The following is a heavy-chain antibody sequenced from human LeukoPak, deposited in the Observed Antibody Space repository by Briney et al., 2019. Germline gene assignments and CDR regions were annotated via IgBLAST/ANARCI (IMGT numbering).Heavy chain of an antibody. Sequence: PGGSLRLSCAASGFTFSSYSMNWVRQAPGKGLEWVSYISSSSSTIYYADSVKGRFTISRDNAKNSLYLQMNSLRDGDTAVYYCARNPGACSGGSCYYPFDYWGQGTLVTVSS. CDR3: ARNPGACSGGSCYYPFDY. CDR2: ISSSSSTI. V-gene: IGHV3-48*02. J-gene: IGHJ4*02. D-gene: IGHD2-15*01. CDR1: GFTFSSYS.